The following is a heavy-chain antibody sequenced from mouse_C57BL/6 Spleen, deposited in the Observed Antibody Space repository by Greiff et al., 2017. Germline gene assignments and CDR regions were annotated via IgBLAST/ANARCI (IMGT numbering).Heavy chain of an antibody. J-gene: IGHJ2*01. CDR2: IDPENGDS. CDR3: TTGYGNDGY. CDR1: GFNIKDDY. V-gene: IGHV14-4*01. D-gene: IGHD2-10*02. Sequence: VQLQQSGAELVRPGASVKLSCTASGFNIKDDYMHWVKQRPEQGLEWIGWIDPENGDSESASKFQGKATITADTSSNTAYLQLSSLTSEDTAVYYCTTGYGNDGYWGQGTTLTVSS.